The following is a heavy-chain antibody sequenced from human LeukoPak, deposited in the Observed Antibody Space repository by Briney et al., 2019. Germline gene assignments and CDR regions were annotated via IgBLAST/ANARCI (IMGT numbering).Heavy chain of an antibody. V-gene: IGHV4-61*02. CDR2: IYTSGRT. D-gene: IGHD3-16*02. Sequence: SEPLSFTCTVSGGSITFGSYYWTWIRQPPGNVLEWIGRIYTSGRTFYNPSLKSRVTISMDTSMNQFSLRLNSVTAADTAVYYCARARVIPASFDDWGQGTLVTVSS. CDR3: ARARVIPASFDD. CDR1: GGSITFGSYY. J-gene: IGHJ4*02.